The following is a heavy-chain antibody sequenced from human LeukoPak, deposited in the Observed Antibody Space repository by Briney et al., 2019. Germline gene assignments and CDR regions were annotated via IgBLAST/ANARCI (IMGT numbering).Heavy chain of an antibody. Sequence: ETLSLTCAVSGGSLSGYYWTWIRQPPGKGLEWIGEINHSGSTNYNPSLKSRVTISVDTSKIQFSLKLSSVTAADTAVYYCARSRGWLQSHPLGYWGQGTLVTVSS. CDR3: ARSRGWLQSHPLGY. J-gene: IGHJ4*02. V-gene: IGHV4-34*01. CDR1: GGSLSGYY. CDR2: INHSGST. D-gene: IGHD5-24*01.